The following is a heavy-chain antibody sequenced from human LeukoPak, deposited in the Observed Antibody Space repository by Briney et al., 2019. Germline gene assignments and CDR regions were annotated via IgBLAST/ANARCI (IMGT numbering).Heavy chain of an antibody. CDR3: ARAHNWKYGSFNF. V-gene: IGHV3-66*01. CDR2: IYSGGST. D-gene: IGHD1-7*01. Sequence: GGSLRLSCAASGFTVSSNYMSWVRQAPGKGLEWVSVIYSGGSTYYADSVKGRFTISRDNSKNTLYLQMNSLRAEDTAVYYCARAHNWKYGSFNFWGQGTLVTVSS. J-gene: IGHJ4*02. CDR1: GFTVSSNY.